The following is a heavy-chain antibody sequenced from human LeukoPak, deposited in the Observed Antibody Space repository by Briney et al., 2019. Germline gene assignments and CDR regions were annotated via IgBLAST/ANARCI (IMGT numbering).Heavy chain of an antibody. Sequence: PGGSLRLSCAASGFTFNDHAMHWVRQAPGKGLEWVSGISWDSDRIGYADSVKGRFTISRDNVKNSLYLQMNSLRPEDTALYYCAKAHPTYCTNGACNSFDHWGQGTLVTVSS. V-gene: IGHV3-9*01. CDR2: ISWDSDRI. J-gene: IGHJ4*02. CDR3: AKAHPTYCTNGACNSFDH. D-gene: IGHD2-8*01. CDR1: GFTFNDHA.